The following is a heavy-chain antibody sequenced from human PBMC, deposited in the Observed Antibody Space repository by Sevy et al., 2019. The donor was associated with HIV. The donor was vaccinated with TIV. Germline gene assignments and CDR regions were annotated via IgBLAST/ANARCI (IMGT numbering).Heavy chain of an antibody. CDR3: ARGGDDIVVVVAANDAFDI. D-gene: IGHD2-15*01. V-gene: IGHV5-51*01. J-gene: IGHJ3*02. CDR2: IYPGDSDT. Sequence: GESLKISCKGSGYSFTSYWIGWVRQMPGKGLEWMGIIYPGDSDTRYSPSFQGQVTISADKSISTAYLQWSSLKASYTAMYYCARGGDDIVVVVAANDAFDIWGQGTMVTVSS. CDR1: GYSFTSYW.